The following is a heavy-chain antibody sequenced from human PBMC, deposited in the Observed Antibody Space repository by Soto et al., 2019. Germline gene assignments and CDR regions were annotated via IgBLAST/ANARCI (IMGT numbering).Heavy chain of an antibody. Sequence: SETLSLTCTVSGVSIISYYWIWIRQPPGKVLEWIGYIYYSGSTNYNPSLKSRVTISVDTSKNQFSLKLSSVTAADTAVYYCARRSRIAVAGTVGYYFDYWGQGTLVTVSS. CDR2: IYYSGST. D-gene: IGHD6-19*01. CDR1: GVSIISYY. V-gene: IGHV4-59*01. CDR3: ARRSRIAVAGTVGYYFDY. J-gene: IGHJ4*02.